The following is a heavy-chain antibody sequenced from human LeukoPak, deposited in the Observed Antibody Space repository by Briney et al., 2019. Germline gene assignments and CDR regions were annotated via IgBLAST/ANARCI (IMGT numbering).Heavy chain of an antibody. CDR2: INPSAGST. CDR3: ARGGCGDSAAPFDD. D-gene: IGHD2-21*02. J-gene: IGHJ4*02. V-gene: IGHV1-46*01. CDR1: GYTFTSCY. Sequence: ASVKVSCNTSGYTFTSCYMHWVRQAPGQGLEWMGMINPSAGSTRYAQKFQGRVTMTTDTSTSTVYMELSSLRSEDTAVYYCARGGCGDSAAPFDDWGQGTLVTVSS.